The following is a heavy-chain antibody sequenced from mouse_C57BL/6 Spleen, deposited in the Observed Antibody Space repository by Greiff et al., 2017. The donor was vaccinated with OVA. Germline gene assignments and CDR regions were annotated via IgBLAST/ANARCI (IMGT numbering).Heavy chain of an antibody. CDR1: GFTFSDYG. Sequence: EVQLVESGGGLVKPGGSLKLSCAASGFTFSDYGMHWVRQAPEKGLEWVAYISSGSSTIYYADTVKGRFTISRDKAKNTLFLQMTSLRSEDTAMYYCARPRGLRRDGYAMDYWGQGTSVTVAS. CDR2: ISSGSSTI. D-gene: IGHD2-4*01. CDR3: ARPRGLRRDGYAMDY. V-gene: IGHV5-17*01. J-gene: IGHJ4*01.